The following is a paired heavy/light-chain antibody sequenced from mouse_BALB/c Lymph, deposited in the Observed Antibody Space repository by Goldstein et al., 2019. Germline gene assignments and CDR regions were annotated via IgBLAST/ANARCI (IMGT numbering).Light chain of an antibody. Sequence: DIVMTQSHKFMSTSVGDRVSITCKASQDVGTAVAWYQQKPGQSPKLLIYWASTRHTGVPDRFTGSGSGTDFTLTISNVQSEDLADYFCQQYSSYPWTFGGGTKLEIK. V-gene: IGKV6-23*01. CDR2: WAS. CDR3: QQYSSYPWT. CDR1: QDVGTA. J-gene: IGKJ1*01.
Heavy chain of an antibody. CDR1: GYTFTEYT. V-gene: IGHV1-18*01. J-gene: IGHJ3*01. Sequence: EVQLQQSGPELVKPGASVKISCKTSGYTFTEYTMHWVKQSHGKSLEWIGGINPNNGGTSYNQKFKGKATLTVDKSSSTAYMELRSLTSEDSAVYYCARGGYYGSSSFAYWGQGTLVTVSA. CDR2: INPNNGGT. D-gene: IGHD1-1*01. CDR3: ARGGYYGSSSFAY.